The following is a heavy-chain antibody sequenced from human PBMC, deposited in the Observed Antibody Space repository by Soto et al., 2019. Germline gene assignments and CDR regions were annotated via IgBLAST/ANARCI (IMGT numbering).Heavy chain of an antibody. J-gene: IGHJ4*02. CDR1: GFTFSSYA. D-gene: IGHD2-2*01. CDR3: AKDLSRVRIVPTYYFDY. Sequence: GGSLRLSCAASGFTFSSYAMSCVRQAPGKGLEWVSAISGSGGSTYYADSVKGRFTISRDNSKNTLYLQMNSLRAEDTAVYYCAKDLSRVRIVPTYYFDYWGQGTLVTVSS. CDR2: ISGSGGST. V-gene: IGHV3-23*01.